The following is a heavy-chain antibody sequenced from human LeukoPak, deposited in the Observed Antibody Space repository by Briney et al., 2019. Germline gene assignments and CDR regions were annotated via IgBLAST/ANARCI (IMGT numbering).Heavy chain of an antibody. CDR3: AKDLLGGDRGSYYEVGELGMDV. CDR2: ISYDGSNK. J-gene: IGHJ6*02. D-gene: IGHD1-26*01. Sequence: PGGSLRLSCAVSGFTFSSYGMHWVRQAPGKGLEWVAVISYDGSNKYYADSVKGRFTISRDKSKNTLYLQMNSLRAEDTAVYYCAKDLLGGDRGSYYEVGELGMDVWGQGTTVTVSS. V-gene: IGHV3-30*18. CDR1: GFTFSSYG.